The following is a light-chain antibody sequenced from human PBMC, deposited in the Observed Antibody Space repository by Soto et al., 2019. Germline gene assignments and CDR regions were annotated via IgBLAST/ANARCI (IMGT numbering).Light chain of an antibody. CDR3: QQYNNWPPIT. CDR1: QSIYNK. J-gene: IGKJ5*01. CDR2: GAS. V-gene: IGKV3-15*01. Sequence: EIVMTQSPATLSVSPGERFTLSGSASQSIYNKVAWYQQKPGQAPRLHIYGASTRATGISARFSGSGSGTEFTLTISSLQSEDFAVYYCQQYNNWPPITFGQGTRLEIK.